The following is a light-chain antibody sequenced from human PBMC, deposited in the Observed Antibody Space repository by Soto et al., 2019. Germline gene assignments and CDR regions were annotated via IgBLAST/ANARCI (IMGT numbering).Light chain of an antibody. CDR3: CAYGGSGNWV. Sequence: QSALTQPASVSGSPGQSITLSCAGTTNDIGSYNYVSWFQQHPGEAPKLIIYDVTKRPSGVPDRFSGSKSGNTASLAVSGLQAEDEAHYYCCAYGGSGNWVFGGGTKLTVL. CDR2: DVT. V-gene: IGLV2-8*01. CDR1: TNDIGSYNY. J-gene: IGLJ3*02.